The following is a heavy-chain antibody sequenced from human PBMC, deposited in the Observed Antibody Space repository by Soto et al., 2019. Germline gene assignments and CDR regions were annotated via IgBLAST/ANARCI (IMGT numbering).Heavy chain of an antibody. CDR2: IYATGTT. CDR1: GASISGFY. D-gene: IGHD1-1*01. CDR3: VRDGTKTLRDWFDP. J-gene: IGHJ5*02. V-gene: IGHV4-4*07. Sequence: SETLSLTCTVSGASISGFYWSWIRKSAGKGLEWIGRIYATGTTDYNPSLKSRVMMSVDTSKKQFSLKLRSVAAEDTAVYYCVRDGTKTLRDWFDPWGQGISVTVSS.